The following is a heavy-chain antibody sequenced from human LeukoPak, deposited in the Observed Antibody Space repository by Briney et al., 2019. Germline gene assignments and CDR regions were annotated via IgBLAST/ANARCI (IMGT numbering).Heavy chain of an antibody. CDR3: ARDFGYSGYDLHFDY. J-gene: IGHJ4*02. V-gene: IGHV3-21*01. Sequence: GGSLRLSCAASGFTFSSYSMNWVRQAPGKGLEWVSSISSSSSYIYYADSVKGRFIISRDNAKNSLYLQMNSLRAEDTAVYYCARDFGYSGYDLHFDYWGQGTLVTVSS. CDR1: GFTFSSYS. D-gene: IGHD5-12*01. CDR2: ISSSSSYI.